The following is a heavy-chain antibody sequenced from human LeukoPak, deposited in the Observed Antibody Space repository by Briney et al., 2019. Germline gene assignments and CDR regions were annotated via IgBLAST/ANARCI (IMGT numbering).Heavy chain of an antibody. Sequence: ASVKVSCKVSGYTLTELSMHWVRQAPGKGLEWMGGFDPEDGETIYAQKFQGRVTMTEDTSTDTAYMELSSLRSEDTAVYYCATVASRAAAGIPYCFDYWGQGTLVTVSS. D-gene: IGHD6-13*01. V-gene: IGHV1-24*01. CDR2: FDPEDGET. J-gene: IGHJ4*02. CDR3: ATVASRAAAGIPYCFDY. CDR1: GYTLTELS.